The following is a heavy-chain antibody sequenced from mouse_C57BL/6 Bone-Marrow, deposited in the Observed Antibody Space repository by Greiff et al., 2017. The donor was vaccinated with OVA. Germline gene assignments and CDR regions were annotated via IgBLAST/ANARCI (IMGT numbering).Heavy chain of an antibody. V-gene: IGHV1-81*01. CDR3: ARFYYGNCYAMDY. CDR1: GYTFTSYG. J-gene: IGHJ4*01. CDR2: IYPRSGNT. D-gene: IGHD2-1*01. Sequence: VKLLESGAELARPGASVKLSCKASGYTFTSYGISWVKQRTGQGLEWIGEIYPRSGNTYYNEKFKGKATLTADKSSSTAYMELRSLTSEDSAVYFCARFYYGNCYAMDYWGQGTSVTVSS.